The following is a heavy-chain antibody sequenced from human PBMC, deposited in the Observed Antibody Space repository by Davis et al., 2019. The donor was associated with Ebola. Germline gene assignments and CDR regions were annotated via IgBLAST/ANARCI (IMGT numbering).Heavy chain of an antibody. CDR3: AKTGHFELPYYYYYGMDV. CDR2: ISGSGGST. V-gene: IGHV3-23*01. CDR1: GFTFSSYA. Sequence: GESLKISCAASGFTFSSYAMSWVRQAPGKGLEWVSAISGSGGSTYYADSVKGRFTISRDNSKDTLYLQMNSLRAEDTAVYYCAKTGHFELPYYYYYGMDVWGQGTAVTVSS. J-gene: IGHJ6*02. D-gene: IGHD2-15*01.